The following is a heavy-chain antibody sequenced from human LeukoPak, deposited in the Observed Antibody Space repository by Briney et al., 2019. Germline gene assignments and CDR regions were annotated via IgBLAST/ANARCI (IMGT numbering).Heavy chain of an antibody. J-gene: IGHJ6*02. D-gene: IGHD3-10*01. CDR3: ASQGGLLWFGELSGGMAV. CDR2: ISYDGSNK. V-gene: IGHV3-30-3*01. Sequence: GGSLRLSCAASGFTFSSYAMNWVRQAPGKGLEWVAFISYDGSNKYYADSVKGRFTISRDNSKNTLYLQMNSLRAEDTAVYYCASQGGLLWFGELSGGMAVWGQGTTVTVSS. CDR1: GFTFSSYA.